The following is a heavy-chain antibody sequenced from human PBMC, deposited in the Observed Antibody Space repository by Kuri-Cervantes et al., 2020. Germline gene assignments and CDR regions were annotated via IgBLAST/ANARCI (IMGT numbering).Heavy chain of an antibody. Sequence: GESLKISCAASGFTFSSYGMHWVRQAPGKGLEWVAFIRYDGSNKYYADSVKGRFTISRDDDKDSLYLQMKSLRAEDTALYYCARAGRTYFYFYMDVWGQGTPVTVSS. V-gene: IGHV3-30*02. CDR3: ARAGRTYFYFYMDV. CDR1: GFTFSSYG. CDR2: IRYDGSNK. J-gene: IGHJ6*03.